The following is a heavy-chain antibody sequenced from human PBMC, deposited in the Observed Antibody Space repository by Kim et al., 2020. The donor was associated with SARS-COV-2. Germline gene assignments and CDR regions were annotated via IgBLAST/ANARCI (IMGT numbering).Heavy chain of an antibody. Sequence: SETLSLTCTVSGGSIRNYYSTWIRQPPGKGLEWIGYIYHSGSTKYNPSLKSRVTMSVDTSKSQISLRLTSVTAADTAVYYCARGRYFDEADVWGQGTTITVSS. J-gene: IGHJ6*02. CDR3: ARGRYFDEADV. V-gene: IGHV4-59*01. CDR1: GGSIRNYY. D-gene: IGHD1-1*01. CDR2: IYHSGST.